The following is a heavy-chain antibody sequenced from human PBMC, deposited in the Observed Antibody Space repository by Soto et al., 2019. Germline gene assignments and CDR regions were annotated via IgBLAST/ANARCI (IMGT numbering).Heavy chain of an antibody. CDR3: ARISLWFGTDYYYYYGMDV. CDR2: IYYSGST. CDR1: GGSISSSSYY. Sequence: SETLSLTCTVSGGSISSSSYYWGWIRQPSGKGLEWTGSIYYSGSTYYNPSLKSRVTISVDTSKNQFSLKLSSVTAADTTVYCCARISLWFGTDYYYYYGMDVWGQGTTVT. D-gene: IGHD3-10*01. V-gene: IGHV4-39*01. J-gene: IGHJ6*02.